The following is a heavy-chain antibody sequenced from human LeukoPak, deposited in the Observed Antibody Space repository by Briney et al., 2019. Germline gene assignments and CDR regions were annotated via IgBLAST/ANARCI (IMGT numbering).Heavy chain of an antibody. V-gene: IGHV1-46*01. D-gene: IGHD6-19*01. CDR3: ARTGDSSGWYAWFDP. CDR1: GYTFTCYY. CDR2: INPSGGST. Sequence: GASVKVSCKASGYTFTCYYMHWVRQAPGQGLEWMGIINPSGGSTSYAQKFQGRVTMTRDTSTSTVYMELSSLRSEDTAVYYCARTGDSSGWYAWFDPWGQGTLVTVSS. J-gene: IGHJ5*02.